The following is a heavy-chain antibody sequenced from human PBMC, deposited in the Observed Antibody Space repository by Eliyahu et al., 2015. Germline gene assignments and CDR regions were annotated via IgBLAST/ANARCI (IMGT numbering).Heavy chain of an antibody. J-gene: IGHJ4*02. D-gene: IGHD3-3*01. CDR2: ISYDGSNK. CDR1: GFPFXSYA. V-gene: IGHV3-30-3*01. Sequence: QVQLVESGGGVVQPGRSLRLPCAASGFPFXSYAXXWVRQAPGKGLEWVAVISYDGSNKYYADSVKGRFTISRDNSKNTLYLQMNSLRAEDTAVYYCARVDRAYYDFWSGYPVLDYWGQGTLVTVSS. CDR3: ARVDRAYYDFWSGYPVLDY.